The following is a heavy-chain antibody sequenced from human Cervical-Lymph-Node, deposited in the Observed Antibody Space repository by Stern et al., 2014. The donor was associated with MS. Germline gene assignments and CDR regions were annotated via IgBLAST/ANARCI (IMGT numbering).Heavy chain of an antibody. CDR3: ARTWIAVRNTKWFDP. Sequence: QVQLQQWGAGLLKPSETLSLTCAVYGGSFNAFYWSWIRQPPGKGLEWIGEISQRASTSNNPYIKSRPSISGEPSKDKFSMKLSSVTAADTAVYYCARTWIAVRNTKWFDPWGQGTLVTVSS. CDR2: ISQRAST. D-gene: IGHD6-6*01. V-gene: IGHV4-34*04. J-gene: IGHJ5*02. CDR1: GGSFNAFY.